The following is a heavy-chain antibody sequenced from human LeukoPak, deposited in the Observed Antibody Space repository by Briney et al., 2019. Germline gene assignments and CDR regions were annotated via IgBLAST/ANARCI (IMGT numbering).Heavy chain of an antibody. CDR3: ATYRRLQGATLDY. Sequence: GASVKVSCKASGYTFTSYDINWVRQATGQGLEWMGWMNPNSGNTGYAQKFQGRVTMTRNTSISTAYMELSSLRSEDTAVYYCATYRRLQGATLDYWGQGTLVTVSS. CDR2: MNPNSGNT. CDR1: GYTFTSYD. D-gene: IGHD1-26*01. V-gene: IGHV1-8*01. J-gene: IGHJ4*02.